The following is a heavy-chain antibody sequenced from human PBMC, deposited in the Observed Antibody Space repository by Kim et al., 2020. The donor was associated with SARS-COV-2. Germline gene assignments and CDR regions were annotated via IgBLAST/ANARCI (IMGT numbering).Heavy chain of an antibody. Sequence: SYADSVKGRFTISRDNSKNTLYLQMNSLRAEDTAVYYCACTGVVINAFDIWGQGTMVTVSS. D-gene: IGHD3-3*01. V-gene: IGHV3-30*02. CDR3: ACTGVVINAFDI. J-gene: IGHJ3*02.